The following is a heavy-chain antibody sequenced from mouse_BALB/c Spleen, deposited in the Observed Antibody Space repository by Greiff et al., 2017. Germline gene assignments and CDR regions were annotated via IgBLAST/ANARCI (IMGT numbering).Heavy chain of an antibody. V-gene: IGHV1-14*01. J-gene: IGHJ4*01. Sequence: EVQLQQSGPELVKPGASVKMSCKASGYTFTSYVMHWVKQKPGQGLEWIGYINPYNDGTKYNEKFKGKATLTSDKSSSTAYMELSSLTSEDSAVYYCAREGPLTTVVPHYYAMDYWGQGTSVTVSS. D-gene: IGHD1-1*01. CDR2: INPYNDGT. CDR3: AREGPLTTVVPHYYAMDY. CDR1: GYTFTSYV.